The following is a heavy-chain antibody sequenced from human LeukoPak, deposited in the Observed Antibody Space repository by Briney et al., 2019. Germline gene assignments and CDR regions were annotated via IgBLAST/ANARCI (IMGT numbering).Heavy chain of an antibody. CDR1: GFTFSSYS. CDR2: ISSSSSYI. V-gene: IGHV3-21*01. J-gene: IGHJ5*02. CDR3: ARDHFGWFDP. Sequence: GGSLRLSCAASGFTFSSYSMNWVRQAPGKGLEWVSSISSSSSYIYYADLVKGRFTISRDNAKNSLYLQMNSLRAEDTAVYYCARDHFGWFDPWGQGTLVTVSS. D-gene: IGHD3-10*01.